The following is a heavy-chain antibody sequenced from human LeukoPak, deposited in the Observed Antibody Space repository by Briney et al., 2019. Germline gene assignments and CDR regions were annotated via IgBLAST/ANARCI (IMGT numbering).Heavy chain of an antibody. Sequence: SETLSLTCTVSGGSVSSYYWSWIRQPPGKGLEWIGYIYNSENTKYNSSLESRVTISVDTSKNQFFLKLSSVTAADTAVYYCARFHSGPSGWYVLWYSDLWGRGTLVTVSS. V-gene: IGHV4-4*09. CDR3: ARFHSGPSGWYVLWYSDL. CDR1: GGSVSSYY. D-gene: IGHD6-19*01. CDR2: IYNSENT. J-gene: IGHJ2*01.